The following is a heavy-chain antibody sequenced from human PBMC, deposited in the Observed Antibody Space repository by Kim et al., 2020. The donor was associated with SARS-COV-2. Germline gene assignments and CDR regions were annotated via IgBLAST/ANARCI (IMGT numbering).Heavy chain of an antibody. V-gene: IGHV1-18*01. CDR1: GYTFTSYG. J-gene: IGHJ4*02. CDR2: ISAYNGNT. D-gene: IGHD3-22*01. Sequence: ASVKVSCKASGYTFTSYGISWVRQAPGQGLEWMGWISAYNGNTNYAQKLQGRVTMTTDTSTSTAYMELRSLRSDDTAVYYCARVPYYYDSSGSGKAGGVQDYWGQGTLVTVSS. CDR3: ARVPYYYDSSGSGKAGGVQDY.